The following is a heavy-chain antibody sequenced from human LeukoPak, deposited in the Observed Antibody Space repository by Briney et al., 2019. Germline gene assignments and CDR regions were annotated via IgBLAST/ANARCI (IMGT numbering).Heavy chain of an antibody. CDR3: ASGGLDYYYYYYMDV. CDR1: GGTFSSYA. V-gene: IGHV1-69*13. D-gene: IGHD3-16*01. J-gene: IGHJ6*03. Sequence: SVKVSCKASGGTFSSYAISWVRQAPGQGLEWMGGIIPIFAQKFQGRVTITADESTSTAYMELSSLRSEDTAVYYCASGGLDYYYYYYMDVWGKGTTVTVSS. CDR2: IIPIF.